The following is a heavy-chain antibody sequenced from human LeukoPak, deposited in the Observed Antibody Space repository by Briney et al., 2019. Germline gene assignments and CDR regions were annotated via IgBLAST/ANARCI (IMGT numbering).Heavy chain of an antibody. V-gene: IGHV4-61*02. J-gene: IGHJ5*02. CDR3: ARVGDFTYSSGYYGNWFDP. Sequence: SETLSLTCTVSGGSISSGNYYWSWIRQSAGKGLEWIGRIYTTGGTNYNPSLKSRVTISIDTSKNQFSLKLSSVTAADTAVYYCARVGDFTYSSGYYGNWFDPWGQGTLVTVSS. CDR2: IYTTGGT. D-gene: IGHD3-22*01. CDR1: GGSISSGNYY.